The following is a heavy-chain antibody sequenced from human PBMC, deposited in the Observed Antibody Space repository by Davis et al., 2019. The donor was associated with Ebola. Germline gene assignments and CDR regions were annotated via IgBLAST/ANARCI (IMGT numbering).Heavy chain of an antibody. D-gene: IGHD3-10*01. V-gene: IGHV1-18*01. CDR3: ARLWFGEVGFDY. J-gene: IGHJ4*02. Sequence: KLQGRVTMTTDTSTSTAYMELRSLRSDDTAVYYCARLWFGEVGFDYWGQGTLVTVSS.